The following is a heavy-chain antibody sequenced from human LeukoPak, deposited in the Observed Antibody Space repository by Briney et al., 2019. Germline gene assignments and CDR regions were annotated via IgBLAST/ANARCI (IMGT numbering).Heavy chain of an antibody. CDR1: GYTFTSYD. J-gene: IGHJ5*02. V-gene: IGHV1-8*01. CDR2: MNPNSGST. D-gene: IGHD4-23*01. CDR3: ARDYGGNSSWFDP. Sequence: GGSVKVSCKASGYTFTSYDINWVRQATGQGLEWVGWMNPNSGSTGYAQKFQGRVTMTRNIFMSTAYMELSSLRSEDTAVYYCARDYGGNSSWFDPWGQGTLVTVSS.